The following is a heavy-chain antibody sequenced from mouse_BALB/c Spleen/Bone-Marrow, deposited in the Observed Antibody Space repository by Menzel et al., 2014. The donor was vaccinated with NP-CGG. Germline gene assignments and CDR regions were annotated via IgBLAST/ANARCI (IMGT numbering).Heavy chain of an antibody. Sequence: EVKLVESGAELVKPGASVKLSCTASGFNIKDTYMHWVKQRPEQGLEWIGRIDPANVNTKYDPKFQGKATITADTPSNTAYLQLSSLTSEDTAVYYCASYVYGYYFDYWGQGTTLTVSS. J-gene: IGHJ2*01. V-gene: IGHV14-3*02. CDR1: GFNIKDTY. D-gene: IGHD1-1*01. CDR2: IDPANVNT. CDR3: ASYVYGYYFDY.